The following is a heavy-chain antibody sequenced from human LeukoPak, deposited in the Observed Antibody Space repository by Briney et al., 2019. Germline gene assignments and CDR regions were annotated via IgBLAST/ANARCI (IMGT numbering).Heavy chain of an antibody. J-gene: IGHJ4*02. CDR1: GGSFSAYY. CDR2: IDDSGST. Sequence: SETLSLTCAVYGGSFSAYYWSWIRQPPGKGLEWIGEIDDSGSTNYNPSLKGRVTISLDTSKSQFSLKLNSMTAADTAIYYCARSPGTMIRGVTRSFFDFWGQGTLVTVSS. CDR3: ARSPGTMIRGVTRSFFDF. V-gene: IGHV4-34*01. D-gene: IGHD3-10*01.